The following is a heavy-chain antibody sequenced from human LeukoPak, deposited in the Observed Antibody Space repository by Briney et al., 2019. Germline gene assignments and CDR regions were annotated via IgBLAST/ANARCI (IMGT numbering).Heavy chain of an antibody. CDR1: GDSIRNSGWS. J-gene: IGHJ5*02. D-gene: IGHD3-3*01. V-gene: IGHV4-39*01. Sequence: PSETLSLICIVSGDSIRNSGWSWGWIRQPPGKGLEWIGTMPYDENVSDNEIPSYNPSLKRRVTISADTSKNQLSLKVNSVTAADTASYYCARLTLTGVGGRGWFDAWGQGTLVIVSS. CDR2: MPYDENVSDNEIP. CDR3: ARLTLTGVGGRGWFDA.